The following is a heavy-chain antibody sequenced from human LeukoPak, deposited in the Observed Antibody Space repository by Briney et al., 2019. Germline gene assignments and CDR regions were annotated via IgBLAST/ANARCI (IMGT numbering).Heavy chain of an antibody. CDR2: IYYSGST. Sequence: SETLSLACTVSGGSISSYYWSWIRQPPGKGLEWIGYIYYSGSTNYNPSLKSRVTISVDTSKNQFSLKLSSVTAADTAVYCCAATPLYYYDSSGYLGYWGQGTLVTVSS. CDR1: GGSISSYY. CDR3: AATPLYYYDSSGYLGY. J-gene: IGHJ4*02. D-gene: IGHD3-22*01. V-gene: IGHV4-59*08.